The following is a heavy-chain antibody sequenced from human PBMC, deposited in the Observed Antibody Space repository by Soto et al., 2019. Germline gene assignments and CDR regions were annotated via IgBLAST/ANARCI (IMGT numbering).Heavy chain of an antibody. D-gene: IGHD2-8*01. CDR3: ARAYDSNKYWFDP. CDR1: GGSFSSYI. V-gene: IGHV1-69*13. Sequence: ASVKVSCKASGGSFSSYIINWVRQAPGQGLEWMGGIIPIFGAANYAQEFQDRVTIIADESTDTAYMELRSLRSEDTALYYCARAYDSNKYWFDPWGQGTLVTVSS. J-gene: IGHJ5*02. CDR2: IIPIFGAA.